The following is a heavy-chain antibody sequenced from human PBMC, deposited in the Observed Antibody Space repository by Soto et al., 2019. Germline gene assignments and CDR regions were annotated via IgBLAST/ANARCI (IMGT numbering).Heavy chain of an antibody. J-gene: IGHJ4*02. CDR1: GGTFSSYA. V-gene: IGHV1-69*13. D-gene: IGHD6-19*01. CDR2: IIPIFGTA. Sequence: SVKVSCKASGGTFSSYAISWVRQAPGQGLEWMGGIIPIFGTANYAQKFQGRVTITADESTSTAYMELSSLRSEDTAVYYCARAMIAAAGTLGYSSGWYLDYWGQGTLVTVSS. CDR3: ARAMIAAAGTLGYSSGWYLDY.